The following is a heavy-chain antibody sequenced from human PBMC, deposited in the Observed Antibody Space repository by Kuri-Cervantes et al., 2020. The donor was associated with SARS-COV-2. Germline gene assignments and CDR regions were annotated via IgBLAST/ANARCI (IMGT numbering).Heavy chain of an antibody. V-gene: IGHV4-38-2*02. CDR2: IYHSGST. CDR1: GYSISSGYY. J-gene: IGHJ5*02. CDR3: ARLGGYRPGYNWFDP. Sequence: SETLSLTCTVSGYSISSGYYWGWIRQPPGKGLEWIGSIYHSGSTYYNPSLKSRVTISVDTSKNQFSLKLSSVTAADTAVYYCARLGGYRPGYNWFDPWGQGTLVTVSS. D-gene: IGHD5-18*01.